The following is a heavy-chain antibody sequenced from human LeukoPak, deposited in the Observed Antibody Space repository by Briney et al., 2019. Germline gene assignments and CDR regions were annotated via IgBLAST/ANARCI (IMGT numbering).Heavy chain of an antibody. CDR2: IFTDGSST. CDR1: GFTFSNYW. J-gene: IGHJ4*02. Sequence: GGSLRLSCAASGFTFSNYWMHWVRQAPGKGPVWVSRIFTDGSSTTYADSVKGRFTISRDNAKNTLFLQMNSLTTEDTAVYYCAFGSGWYFDYWGQGTLLTVSS. CDR3: AFGSGWYFDY. V-gene: IGHV3-74*01. D-gene: IGHD6-19*01.